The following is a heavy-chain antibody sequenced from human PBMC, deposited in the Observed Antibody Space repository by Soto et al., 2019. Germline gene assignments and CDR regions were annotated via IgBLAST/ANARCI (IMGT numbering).Heavy chain of an antibody. CDR1: GGSISSGGYY. CDR2: IHYSGST. CDR3: ARGGRRSAGMDV. V-gene: IGHV4-31*03. J-gene: IGHJ6*02. Sequence: QVQLQESGPGLVKPSQTLSLTCTVSGGSISSGGYYWSWIRQHPGKGLEWIGNIHYSGSTYYNASLQRRVTISVDTSKNRFSLKLSSVSAADTAVYYCARGGRRSAGMDVWGQGTTVSVSS.